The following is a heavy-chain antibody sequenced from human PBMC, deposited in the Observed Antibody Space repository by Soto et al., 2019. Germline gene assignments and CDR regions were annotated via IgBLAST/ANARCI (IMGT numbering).Heavy chain of an antibody. D-gene: IGHD2-21*02. V-gene: IGHV3-74*01. CDR1: GFTFSSYW. CDR2: INSDGSST. Sequence: GGSLRLSCAASGFTFSSYWMHWVRQAPGKGLVWVSRINSDGSSTSYADSVKGRFTISRDNAKNTLYLQMNSLRAEDTAVYYCARGAVVTATPGKRNWFDPWGQGTLVTVSS. CDR3: ARGAVVTATPGKRNWFDP. J-gene: IGHJ5*02.